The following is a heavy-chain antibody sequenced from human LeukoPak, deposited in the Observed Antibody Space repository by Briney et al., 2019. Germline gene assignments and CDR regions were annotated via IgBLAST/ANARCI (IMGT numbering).Heavy chain of an antibody. CDR3: AGIPVFGVVLHQEPV. CDR1: GVTFNDYA. J-gene: IGHJ6*03. CDR2: FIPILDTA. Sequence: ASVKVSCKASGVTFNDYALNWVRQAPGQGLEWMGVFIPILDTANSTQKFQGRLTITADKSTNTVYMELSSLRFDDTAVYFCAGIPVFGVVLHQEPVWGKGTTVTVSS. V-gene: IGHV1-69*10. D-gene: IGHD3-3*01.